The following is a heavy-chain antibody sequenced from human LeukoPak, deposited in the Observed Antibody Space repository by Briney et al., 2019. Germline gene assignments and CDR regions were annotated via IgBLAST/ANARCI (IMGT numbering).Heavy chain of an antibody. Sequence: GGSLRLSCAASGFTFSSYAMHWDRQAPGKGLEWVAVTSYDGSNKYYADSVKGRFTISRDNSKNTLYLQMNSLRAEDTAVYYCAKGRGVPYEVVTAILDPWGQGTLVTVSS. V-gene: IGHV3-30*04. J-gene: IGHJ5*02. CDR3: AKGRGVPYEVVTAILDP. CDR2: TSYDGSNK. D-gene: IGHD2-21*02. CDR1: GFTFSSYA.